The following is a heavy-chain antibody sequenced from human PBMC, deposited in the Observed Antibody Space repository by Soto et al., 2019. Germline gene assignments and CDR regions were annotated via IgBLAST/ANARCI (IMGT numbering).Heavy chain of an antibody. J-gene: IGHJ4*01. CDR3: ATSRISIAVAGETEYYFDY. D-gene: IGHD6-19*01. CDR2: INPNSGDT. Sequence: ASVKVSCKASGYIFSDYYMHWVRQAPGQGLECMGWINPNSGDTIYAQKFQGRVTVTGDTSISTAYMELSRLRSDDTAVYYCATSRISIAVAGETEYYFDYWG. V-gene: IGHV1-2*02. CDR1: GYIFSDYY.